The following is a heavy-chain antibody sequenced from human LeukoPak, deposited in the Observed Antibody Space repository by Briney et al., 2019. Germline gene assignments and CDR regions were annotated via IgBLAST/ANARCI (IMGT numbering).Heavy chain of an antibody. CDR3: AGGKYGEYYFDY. J-gene: IGHJ4*02. Sequence: PSQTLSLTCTVSGGSISSGSYYWSWIRQPAGKGLEWIGRIYTSGSTNYNPSLKSRVTISVDTSKNQFSLKLSSVTAADTAVYYCAGGKYGEYYFDYWGQGTLVTVSS. CDR1: GGSISSGSYY. D-gene: IGHD4-17*01. CDR2: IYTSGST. V-gene: IGHV4-61*02.